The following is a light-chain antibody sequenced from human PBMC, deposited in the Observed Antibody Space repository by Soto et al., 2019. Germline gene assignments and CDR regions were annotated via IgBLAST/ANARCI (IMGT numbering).Light chain of an antibody. CDR2: GAS. Sequence: EIVMTQSPDTLSVSPGERATLSCRARQSVSSNLAWYQQKPGQAPRLLIYGASTRATGIPARFSGSGSGTEFTLTISSLQPEDFATYYCQQSYSTPWTFGQGTKVDIK. CDR1: QSVSSN. V-gene: IGKV3-15*01. J-gene: IGKJ1*01. CDR3: QQSYSTPWT.